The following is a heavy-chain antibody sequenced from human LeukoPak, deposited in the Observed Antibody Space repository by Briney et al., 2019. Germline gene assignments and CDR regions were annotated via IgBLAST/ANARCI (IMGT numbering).Heavy chain of an antibody. J-gene: IGHJ4*02. CDR2: ISAYNGNT. D-gene: IGHD3-16*02. CDR3: ARDRDMITFGGVIADY. CDR1: GYTFTSYG. V-gene: IGHV1-18*04. Sequence: GASVKVSCKASGYTFTSYGISWVRQAPGQGLEWMGWISAYNGNTNYAQKLQGRVTMTTDTSTSTAYMELRSLRSDDTAVYYCARDRDMITFGGVIADYWGQGTLVTVSS.